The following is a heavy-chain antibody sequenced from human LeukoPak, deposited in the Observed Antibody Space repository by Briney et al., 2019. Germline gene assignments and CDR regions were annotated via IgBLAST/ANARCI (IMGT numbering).Heavy chain of an antibody. J-gene: IGHJ4*02. Sequence: GGSLRLSCAASGFTFDDYAMHWVRQAPGKGLEWVSGISWNSGSIGYADSVKDRFTISRDNAKNSLYLQMNSLRAEDTALYYCAKVPLGTYYFDYWGQGTLVTVSS. CDR1: GFTFDDYA. V-gene: IGHV3-9*01. CDR2: ISWNSGSI. D-gene: IGHD7-27*01. CDR3: AKVPLGTYYFDY.